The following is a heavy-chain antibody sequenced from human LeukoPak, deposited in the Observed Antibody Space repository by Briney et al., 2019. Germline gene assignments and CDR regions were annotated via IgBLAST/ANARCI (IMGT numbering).Heavy chain of an antibody. J-gene: IGHJ4*02. CDR3: AKDSAYAYYGSGSYWDY. CDR2: IKKDGSEK. CDR1: GFTFSTYW. D-gene: IGHD3-10*01. Sequence: GGSLRLSCAASGFTFSTYWMSWVRQAPGKGLEWVANIKKDGSEKYYVDSVKGRFTISRDNAKNSLNLQMNSLRAEDTAVYYCAKDSAYAYYGSGSYWDYWGQGTLVTVSS. V-gene: IGHV3-7*03.